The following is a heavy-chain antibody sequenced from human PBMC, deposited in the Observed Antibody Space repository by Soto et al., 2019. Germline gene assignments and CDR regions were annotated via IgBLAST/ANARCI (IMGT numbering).Heavy chain of an antibody. Sequence: QLQLQESGPGLVKPSETLSLTCTVSGGSISSSSYYWGWIRQPPGKGLEWIGSIYYSGSTYYKPSLKSRVTLSVDPSTNQFSLKLSSVTAADTAVYYCARHAFESVADGGLDSSGWFYFDYWGQGTLVTVSS. CDR3: ARHAFESVADGGLDSSGWFYFDY. CDR1: GGSISSSSYY. J-gene: IGHJ4*02. V-gene: IGHV4-39*01. D-gene: IGHD6-19*01. CDR2: IYYSGST.